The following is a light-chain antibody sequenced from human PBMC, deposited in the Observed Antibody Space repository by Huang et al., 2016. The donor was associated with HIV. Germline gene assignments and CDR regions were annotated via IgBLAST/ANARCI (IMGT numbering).Light chain of an antibody. J-gene: IGKJ4*01. CDR2: WAS. V-gene: IGKV4-1*01. CDR1: QTISYYKNY. Sequence: DIVMTQSPDSLAVSLGERATINCKSSQTISYYKNYLAWYQQKPGQSPKLLIYWASTRESVVPDRFSGSGSGTDFTLTISSLQAEDVAVYYCQQYYSKPLTFGGGTKVEIK. CDR3: QQYYSKPLT.